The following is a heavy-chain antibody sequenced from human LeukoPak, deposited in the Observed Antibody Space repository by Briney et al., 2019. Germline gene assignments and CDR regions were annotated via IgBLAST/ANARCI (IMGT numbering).Heavy chain of an antibody. CDR1: GYPLTGYY. CDR3: AREDGANWFDP. D-gene: IGHD5-24*01. J-gene: IGHJ5*02. CDR2: INPSGGST. V-gene: IGHV1-46*01. Sequence: APVKVSCKASGYPLTGYYIHWMRQAPGQGLEWMGIINPSGGSTSYAQKFQGRVTMTRDMSTSTVYMELSSLRSEDTAVYYCAREDGANWFDPWGQGTLVTVSS.